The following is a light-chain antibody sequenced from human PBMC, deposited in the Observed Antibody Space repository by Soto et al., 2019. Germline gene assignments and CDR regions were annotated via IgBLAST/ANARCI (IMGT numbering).Light chain of an antibody. V-gene: IGKV3-15*01. CDR3: QQCSGCPPV. J-gene: IGKJ2*01. CDR2: PTS. CDR1: QSVSSY. Sequence: EILITQSPVTLSVSPGDRATLSCRASQSVSSYVDWYQQKPGQAPKLLIYPTSAMATGIPGRFSGSGSGTDFTLTISSLQSEDFAPYYCQQCSGCPPVFGQGTKVDIK.